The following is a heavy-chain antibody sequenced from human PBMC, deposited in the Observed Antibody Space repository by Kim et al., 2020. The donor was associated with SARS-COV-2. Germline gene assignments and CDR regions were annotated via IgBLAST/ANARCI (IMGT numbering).Heavy chain of an antibody. V-gene: IGHV3-30*04. J-gene: IGHJ4*02. D-gene: IGHD1-26*01. CDR1: GFTFSSYA. CDR3: ARGRGGSYWGFDY. CDR2: ISYDGSNN. Sequence: GGSLRLSCAASGFTFSSYAMHWVRQAPGKGLEWVAVISYDGSNNYYADSVKGRFTISRDNSKNTLYLQMNSLRAEDTAVYYCARGRGGSYWGFDYWGQGTLVTVSS.